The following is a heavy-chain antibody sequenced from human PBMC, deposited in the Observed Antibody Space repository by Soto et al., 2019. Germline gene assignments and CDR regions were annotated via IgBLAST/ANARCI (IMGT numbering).Heavy chain of an antibody. D-gene: IGHD6-25*01. CDR1: GYTFTSYA. CDR2: INAGNGNT. CDR3: SCAMAAVATLNWLDA. Sequence: ASVKVSCKASGYTFTSYAMHWVRQAPGQRLEWMGWINAGNGNTKYSQKFQGRVTITRATYASTAYMELSIRSVEAAAVYFCSCAMAAVATLNWLDASGQGTLVTVSS. V-gene: IGHV1-3*01. J-gene: IGHJ5*02.